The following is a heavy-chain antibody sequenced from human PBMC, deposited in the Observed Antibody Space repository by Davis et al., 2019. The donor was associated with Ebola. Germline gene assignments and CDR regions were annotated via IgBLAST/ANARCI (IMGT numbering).Heavy chain of an antibody. D-gene: IGHD1-26*01. CDR1: GFTFSSYG. V-gene: IGHV3-33*01. CDR3: TRVGGIVEAISFGAFDI. J-gene: IGHJ3*02. Sequence: GESLKISCAASGFTFSSYGMHWVRQAPGKGLEWVAVIWYDGSNKYYADSVKGRFTITRDNSKNTLYLQMNSLRAEDTAVYYLTRVGGIVEAISFGAFDIWGQGTMVTVSS. CDR2: IWYDGSNK.